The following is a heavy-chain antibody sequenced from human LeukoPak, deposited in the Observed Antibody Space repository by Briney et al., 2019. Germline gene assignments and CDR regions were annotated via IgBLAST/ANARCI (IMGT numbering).Heavy chain of an antibody. Sequence: SETLSLTCTVSGGSISSGNYHWLWIRQPAGKGLEWIGRIYTSGNTNYNPSLKSRVSISIDTSKNQFSLRLSSVTAADTALYYCARRSTVLTANYECWGQGTLVTVSS. CDR3: ARRSTVLTANYEC. CDR2: IYTSGNT. J-gene: IGHJ4*02. D-gene: IGHD4-23*01. CDR1: GGSISSGNYH. V-gene: IGHV4-61*02.